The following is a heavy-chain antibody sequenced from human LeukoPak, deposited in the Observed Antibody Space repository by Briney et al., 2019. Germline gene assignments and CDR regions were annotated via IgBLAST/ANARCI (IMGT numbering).Heavy chain of an antibody. CDR3: AREGGPYRPLDY. CDR2: VNLQGST. J-gene: IGHJ4*02. V-gene: IGHV4-4*02. CDR1: GGSITSTNN. Sequence: PLETLSLTCGVSGGSITSTNNWTWVRQPPGKGLEWIGEVNLQGSTNYNPSLMGRVAISVDMSENHISLQLTSVTAADTAVYYCAREGGPYRPLDYSGQGTLVTVSS.